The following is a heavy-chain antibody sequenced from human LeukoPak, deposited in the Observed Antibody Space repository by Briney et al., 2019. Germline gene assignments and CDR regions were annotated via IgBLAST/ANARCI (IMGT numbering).Heavy chain of an antibody. CDR1: GFTFSSYW. D-gene: IGHD3-22*01. CDR3: ARGPSGFYSYYYGLDV. CDR2: INSDGSST. Sequence: GGSLRLSCAASGFTFSSYWMHWVRQAPGKGLVWVSRINSDGSSTSYADTVKGRFTISRDNAKNTLYLQMNSLRAEDTAVYYCARGPSGFYSYYYGLDVWGQGTTVTVSS. J-gene: IGHJ6*02. V-gene: IGHV3-74*01.